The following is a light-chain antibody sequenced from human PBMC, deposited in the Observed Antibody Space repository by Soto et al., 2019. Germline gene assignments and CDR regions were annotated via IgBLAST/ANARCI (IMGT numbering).Light chain of an antibody. Sequence: EIVLTQSPGTLSLSPGERATLSCRASQSVSSSYLAWYQQKRGQAPRLLIYGASSRAPGIPDRFRGSGSGTDFPLTITRLEPEDFALYYCQQFGDSLTFGGGTMVEIK. CDR3: QQFGDSLT. J-gene: IGKJ4*01. V-gene: IGKV3-20*01. CDR2: GAS. CDR1: QSVSSSY.